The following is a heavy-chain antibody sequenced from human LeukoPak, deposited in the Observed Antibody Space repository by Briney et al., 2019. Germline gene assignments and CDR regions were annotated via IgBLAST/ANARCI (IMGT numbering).Heavy chain of an antibody. CDR1: GGSFSGYY. CDR2: INHSGST. J-gene: IGHJ4*01. V-gene: IGHV4-34*01. CDR3: ARGRNRLYQHNHAIDD. D-gene: IGHD1-14*01. Sequence: PSETLSLTCAVYGGSFSGYYWSWIRQPPGKGLEWIGEINHSGSTNYNPSLKSRVTISVDTSKNQFSLKLSSVTAADTAVYSCARGRNRLYQHNHAIDDWGQGTMVTVSS.